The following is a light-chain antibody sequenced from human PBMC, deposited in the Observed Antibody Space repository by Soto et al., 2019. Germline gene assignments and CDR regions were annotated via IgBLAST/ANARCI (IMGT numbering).Light chain of an antibody. CDR1: QSVSSN. CDR2: GAS. CDR3: QQYKT. J-gene: IGKJ1*01. Sequence: EIVMTQSPATLSVSPGERATLSCRASQSVSSNLAWYQQKPGQAPRLLIYGASTRATGIPARFSGSGSGTEFTLTFSSLQSEDFAVYYCQQYKTFGQGTKVEIK. V-gene: IGKV3-15*01.